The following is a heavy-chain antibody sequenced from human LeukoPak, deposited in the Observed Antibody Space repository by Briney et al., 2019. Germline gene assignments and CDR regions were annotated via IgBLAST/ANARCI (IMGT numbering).Heavy chain of an antibody. CDR1: GYSFRNYW. Sequence: GESLKISCKGSGYSFRNYWIAWVRQMPGKGLEWVGILYPGDSDTRYTPSFQGQVTISADKSISTAYLQWASLKASDTAMYYCARRSLSGTFYYMDVWGKGTTVTVS. J-gene: IGHJ6*03. V-gene: IGHV5-51*01. CDR3: ARRSLSGTFYYMDV. CDR2: LYPGDSDT. D-gene: IGHD3-16*01.